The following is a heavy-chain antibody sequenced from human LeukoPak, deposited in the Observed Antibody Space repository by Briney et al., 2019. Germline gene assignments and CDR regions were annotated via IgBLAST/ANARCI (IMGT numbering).Heavy chain of an antibody. D-gene: IGHD1-1*01. CDR3: AREGTAGTNLNWFDP. V-gene: IGHV4-59*01. Sequence: SETLSLTCTVSVGSISSYYWSWIREPPGKGLEWLGYISYSGSTNFNPSLKSRVTISVDTSKNQFSLKLSSVTAADTAVYYCAREGTAGTNLNWFDPWGQGTLVTVSS. CDR1: VGSISSYY. CDR2: ISYSGST. J-gene: IGHJ5*02.